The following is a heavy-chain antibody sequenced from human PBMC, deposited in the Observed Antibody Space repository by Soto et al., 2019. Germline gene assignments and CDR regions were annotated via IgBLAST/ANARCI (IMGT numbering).Heavy chain of an antibody. CDR3: VRGGGAVDI. Sequence: EVPLVESGGGLVQPGGSLRLSCAASGFTFSGYWMTWVRQAPGKGLEWVANIKHDGSDKYYVDSVKDRFTISRDNAKDSLYLQMNSLRGEDTAVYHCVRGGGAVDIWGQGTMVTVSS. V-gene: IGHV3-7*01. CDR2: IKHDGSDK. J-gene: IGHJ3*02. D-gene: IGHD3-16*01. CDR1: GFTFSGYW.